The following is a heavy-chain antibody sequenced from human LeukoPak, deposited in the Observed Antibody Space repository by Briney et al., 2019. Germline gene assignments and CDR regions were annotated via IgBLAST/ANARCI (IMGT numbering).Heavy chain of an antibody. V-gene: IGHV3-66*02. CDR2: IYDDGRS. CDR3: ASDRAGRQSWVEFDL. D-gene: IGHD3-10*01. Sequence: GGSLRLTCTVSGFTVSATLMDWVRHAPGKGLEWVSVIYDDGRSVYADSVRGRFTISRDTSKNMVDLQMNSLRVEDSAVYFCASDRAGRQSWVEFDLWGQGPLVSVSS. J-gene: IGHJ5*02. CDR1: GFTVSATL.